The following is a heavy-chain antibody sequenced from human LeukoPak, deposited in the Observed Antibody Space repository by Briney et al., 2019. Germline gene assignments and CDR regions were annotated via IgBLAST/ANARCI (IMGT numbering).Heavy chain of an antibody. Sequence: GASVKVSCKASGGTFRSYAISWVRQAPGQGLEWMGGIIPIFGTANYAQKFQGRVTITADESTSTAYMELSSLRSEDTAVYYCARDLGSSGWYQRGLDYWGQGTLVTVSS. CDR2: IIPIFGTA. J-gene: IGHJ4*02. D-gene: IGHD6-19*01. CDR3: ARDLGSSGWYQRGLDY. CDR1: GGTFRSYA. V-gene: IGHV1-69*13.